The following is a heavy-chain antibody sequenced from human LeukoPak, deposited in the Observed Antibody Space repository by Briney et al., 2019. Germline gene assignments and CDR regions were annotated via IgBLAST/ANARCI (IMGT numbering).Heavy chain of an antibody. CDR3: AKGDSD. D-gene: IGHD3-22*01. CDR1: GFIFSNYG. Sequence: GGSLRLSCTTSGFIFSNYGFLWVRQAPGKGREWVALIRNDIPKDVINQYYADSVRGRFTFSGDNSTATVYLHMNSLRVPDTAMYYCAKGDSDWGQGTLVTVSS. J-gene: IGHJ4*02. V-gene: IGHV3-30*02. CDR2: IPKDVINQ.